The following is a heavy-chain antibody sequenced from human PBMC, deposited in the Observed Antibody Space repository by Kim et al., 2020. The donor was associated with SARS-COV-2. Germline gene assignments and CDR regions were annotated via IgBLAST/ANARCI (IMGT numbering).Heavy chain of an antibody. CDR3: ARAEIIRRSNYVRSNWFDP. D-gene: IGHD3-10*01. CDR2: INHSGST. J-gene: IGHJ5*02. CDR1: GGSFSGYY. V-gene: IGHV4-34*01. Sequence: SETLSLTCAVYGGSFSGYYWSWIRQPRGKGLEWIGEINHSGSTNYNPSLKSRVTISVDTSKNQFSLKLSSVTAADTAVYYCARAEIIRRSNYVRSNWFDPWGQGTLVTVSS.